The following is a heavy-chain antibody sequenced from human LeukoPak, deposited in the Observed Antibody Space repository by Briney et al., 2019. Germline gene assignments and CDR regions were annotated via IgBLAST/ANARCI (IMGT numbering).Heavy chain of an antibody. D-gene: IGHD1-26*01. Sequence: SETLSLTCTVSGGSINSNTYFWGWIRQPPGKGLEWIGYIYYSGSTNYNPSLKSRVTISVDTSKNQFSLKLSSVTAADTAVYYCVRVASSGRWFDPWGQGTLVTVSS. J-gene: IGHJ5*02. CDR3: VRVASSGRWFDP. CDR1: GGSINSNTYF. V-gene: IGHV4-61*05. CDR2: IYYSGST.